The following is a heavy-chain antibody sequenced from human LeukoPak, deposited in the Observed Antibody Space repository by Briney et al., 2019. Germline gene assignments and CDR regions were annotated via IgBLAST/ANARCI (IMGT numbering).Heavy chain of an antibody. CDR1: GFTFGSYG. CDR2: IWYDGSNK. Sequence: GGSLRLSCTASGFTFGSYGMHWVRQAPGKGLEWVATIWYDGSNKYYSDSVKGRFTISRDNSKNILYLEMNSLRAEDTAVYYCARVGCSSTSCFRPYYYYMGVWGTGTTVTVSS. V-gene: IGHV3-33*01. J-gene: IGHJ6*03. D-gene: IGHD2-2*01. CDR3: ARVGCSSTSCFRPYYYYMGV.